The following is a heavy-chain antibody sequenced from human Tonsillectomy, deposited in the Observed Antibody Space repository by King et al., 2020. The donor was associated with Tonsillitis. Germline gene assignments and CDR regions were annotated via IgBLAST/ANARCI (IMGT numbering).Heavy chain of an antibody. J-gene: IGHJ4*02. CDR2: VSNSGGVT. CDR3: AKAMVVTGLLDS. Sequence: EVQLVESGGGLVQPGGSLRLSCAASGFSFSGYAMSWVRQAPGKGLDGVSGVSNSGGVTYSADSRKGRFTISRDNSKKTLYLQMNSLRAEDTALYYCAKAMVVTGLLDSWGQGTLVTVSS. V-gene: IGHV3-23*04. D-gene: IGHD2-21*02. CDR1: GFSFSGYA.